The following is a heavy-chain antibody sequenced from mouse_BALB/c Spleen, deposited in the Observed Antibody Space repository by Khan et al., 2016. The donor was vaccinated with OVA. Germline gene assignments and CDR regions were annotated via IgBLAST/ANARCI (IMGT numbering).Heavy chain of an antibody. V-gene: IGHV2-2*02. Sequence: VQLQESGPGLVQPSQSLSITCTVSGFSLTNFGVHWVRQSPGKGLEWLGVIWSGGSTDYNAAFKSRLSISKDNSKSQVFFKMKSLQANDIATYXCARREYLMTWFAYWGQGTLVTVSA. CDR2: IWSGGST. CDR1: GFSLTNFG. J-gene: IGHJ3*01. CDR3: ARREYLMTWFAY.